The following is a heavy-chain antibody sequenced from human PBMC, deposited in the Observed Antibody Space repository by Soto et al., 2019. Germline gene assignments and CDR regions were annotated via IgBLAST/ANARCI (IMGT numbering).Heavy chain of an antibody. CDR1: GFTFSNAW. D-gene: IGHD6-13*01. Sequence: EVQLVESGGGLVKPGGSLRLSCAASGFTFSNAWMSWVRQAPGKGLEWVGRIKSKTDGGTTDYAAPVKGRFTISRDDSKNTLYLQMNSLRAEDTAVYYCCADAAGPYGWSSYYYGMDVWGQGTTVTVSS. CDR2: IKSKTDGGTT. CDR3: CADAAGPYGWSSYYYGMDV. J-gene: IGHJ6*02. V-gene: IGHV3-15*01.